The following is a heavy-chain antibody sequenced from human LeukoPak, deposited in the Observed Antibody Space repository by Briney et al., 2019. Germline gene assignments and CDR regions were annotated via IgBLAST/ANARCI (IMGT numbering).Heavy chain of an antibody. CDR2: INHSGST. J-gene: IGHJ4*02. CDR1: GGSFSAYY. D-gene: IGHD1/OR15-1a*01. Sequence: SETLSLTCAVYGGSFSAYYWSWIRQPPGKGLEWIGEINHSGSTNYNPSLKSRVTLSVDTSKNHFSLRLSSVTAADTAVYYCARGFANSDYFDYWGQGTLVTVSS. CDR3: ARGFANSDYFDY. V-gene: IGHV4-34*01.